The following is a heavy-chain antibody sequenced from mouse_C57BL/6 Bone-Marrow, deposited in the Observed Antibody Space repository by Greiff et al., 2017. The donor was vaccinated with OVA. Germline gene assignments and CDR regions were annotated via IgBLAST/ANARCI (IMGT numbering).Heavy chain of an antibody. CDR3: ARHSNGYDGGQAMDY. Sequence: EVKLVESGGDLVKPGGSLKLSCAASGFTFSSYGMSWVRQTPDKRLEWVATISSGGRYTYYPDSVKGRFTLSRDNAKNTLCLQMSRLKSEDTDMYDCARHSNGYDGGQAMDYWGQGTSVTVSS. V-gene: IGHV5-6*02. D-gene: IGHD2-2*01. CDR2: ISSGGRYT. J-gene: IGHJ4*01. CDR1: GFTFSSYG.